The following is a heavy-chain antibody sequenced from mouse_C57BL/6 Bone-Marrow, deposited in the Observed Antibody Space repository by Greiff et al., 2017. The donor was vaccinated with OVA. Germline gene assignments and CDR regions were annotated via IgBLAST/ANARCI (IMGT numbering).Heavy chain of an antibody. D-gene: IGHD2-5*01. CDR1: GYTFTSYG. CDR2: IYPRSGNT. CDR3: ARGSYSNYNAMDY. Sequence: QVQLQQSGAELARPGASVKLSCKASGYTFTSYGISWVKQRPGQGLEWIGEIYPRSGNTNYNEKFKGKATLTADKSSSTAYMELRSLTSEDSAVYFCARGSYSNYNAMDYWGQGTSVTVSS. J-gene: IGHJ4*01. V-gene: IGHV1-81*01.